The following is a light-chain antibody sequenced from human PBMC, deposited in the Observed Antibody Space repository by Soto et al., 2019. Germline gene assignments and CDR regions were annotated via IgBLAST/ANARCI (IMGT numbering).Light chain of an antibody. Sequence: SYELTQPPSVSVAPGQTATISCGENNIDSRTVHWYQQKPGQAPLLVVYDNSFRPSGIPNRFSGSNSGNTATLTISRVEAGDEADYYCQVWDNVDDHIYLFGTGTKGTVL. J-gene: IGLJ1*01. CDR2: DNS. CDR3: QVWDNVDDHIYL. V-gene: IGLV3-21*02. CDR1: NIDSRT.